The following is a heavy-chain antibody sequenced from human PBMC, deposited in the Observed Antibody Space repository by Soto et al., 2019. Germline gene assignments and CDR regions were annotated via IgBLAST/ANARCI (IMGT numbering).Heavy chain of an antibody. CDR1: GGSISSGDSS. D-gene: IGHD3-22*01. CDR3: ARATQYYFDTSGYQTEHHFAFDI. J-gene: IGHJ3*02. CDR2: IYDSGSS. V-gene: IGHV4-30-2*01. Sequence: SETLSLTCAVSGGSISSGDSSWSWIRQPPGKRLEWIGYIYDSGSSYYNPSLKSRVTISVDRSKNQFSLKLSSVTAADTALYYCARATQYYFDTSGYQTEHHFAFDIWGQGTMVTV.